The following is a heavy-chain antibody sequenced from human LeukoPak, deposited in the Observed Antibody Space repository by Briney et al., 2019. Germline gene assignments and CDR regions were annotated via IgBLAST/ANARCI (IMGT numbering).Heavy chain of an antibody. CDR3: ARTLGYCSGGSCYDYYMDV. Sequence: AASVKVSCKVSGYTLTELSMHWVRQAPGKGLEWMGGLDPEDGETIYAQKFQGRVTMTEDTSTDTAYMELRSLRSDDTAVYYCARTLGYCSGGSCYDYYMDVWGKGTTVTISS. D-gene: IGHD2-15*01. V-gene: IGHV1-24*01. J-gene: IGHJ6*03. CDR1: GYTLTELS. CDR2: LDPEDGET.